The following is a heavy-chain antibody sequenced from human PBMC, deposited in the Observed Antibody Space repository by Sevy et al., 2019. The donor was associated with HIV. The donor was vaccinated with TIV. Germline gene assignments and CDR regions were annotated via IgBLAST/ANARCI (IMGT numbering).Heavy chain of an antibody. CDR2: ISSSSSYI. V-gene: IGHV3-21*01. CDR3: ARGRGGETYGMDV. CDR1: GFTFSSYS. J-gene: IGHJ6*02. D-gene: IGHD3-10*01. Sequence: GGSLRLSCAASGFTFSSYSMNWVRQAPGKGLEWVSSISSSSSYIYYADSVKGRFTISRDNAKNSLYLQMNSLRAEDTAVYYCARGRGGETYGMDVWGQGTTVTVSS.